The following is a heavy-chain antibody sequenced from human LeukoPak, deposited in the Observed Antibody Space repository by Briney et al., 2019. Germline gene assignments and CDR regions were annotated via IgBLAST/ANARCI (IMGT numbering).Heavy chain of an antibody. J-gene: IGHJ4*02. Sequence: GGSLRLSCVASRYSFSDYWMGWVRKAPEKGVEWVANIAHDGSERKYVDSVKGHLTISRDNAKSTLYLQMNSLRVENTGVYYCARPSQYSGSYFDSWGQGTLVTVSS. D-gene: IGHD1-26*01. CDR3: ARPSQYSGSYFDS. CDR2: IAHDGSER. CDR1: RYSFSDYW. V-gene: IGHV3-7*01.